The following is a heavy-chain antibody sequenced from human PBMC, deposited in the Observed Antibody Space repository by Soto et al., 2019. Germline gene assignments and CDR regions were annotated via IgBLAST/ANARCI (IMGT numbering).Heavy chain of an antibody. CDR2: ISWNSGSI. CDR1: VFTFGDYA. J-gene: IGHJ4*02. CDR3: AKDIMVYAIGQIDY. Sequence: GWSLRLSCASSVFTFGDYAMHWVRQAPGKGLEWVSGISWNSGSIGYADSVKGRFTISRDNAKNSLYLQMNSLRAEDTALYYCAKDIMVYAIGQIDYWGQGTLVTVSS. V-gene: IGHV3-9*01. D-gene: IGHD2-8*01.